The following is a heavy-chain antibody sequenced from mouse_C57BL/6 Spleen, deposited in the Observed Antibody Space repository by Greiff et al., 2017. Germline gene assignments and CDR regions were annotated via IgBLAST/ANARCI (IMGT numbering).Heavy chain of an antibody. CDR2: INPYNGDT. J-gene: IGHJ3*01. D-gene: IGHD2-13*01. Sequence: VQLQQSGPELVKPGDSVKISCKASGYSFTGYFMYWVMQRYVKSLEWIGRINPYNGDTFYNQKFKGKATLTVDKSSSTAHMELRSLTSEDSAVYYCSRSDQAWFAYWGQGTLVTVSA. CDR1: GYSFTGYF. CDR3: SRSDQAWFAY. V-gene: IGHV1-20*01.